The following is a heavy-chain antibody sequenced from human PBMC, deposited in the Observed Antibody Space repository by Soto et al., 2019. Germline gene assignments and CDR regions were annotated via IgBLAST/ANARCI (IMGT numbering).Heavy chain of an antibody. CDR2: IYYTGNT. V-gene: IGHV4-59*01. Sequence: QVQLQESGPGLVKPSETLSLTCTVSGGSISSYYWSWIRQPPGKGLEWIGYIYYTGNTNYNPSLNSRGTISVDTSKNQFSLKLTSVTSADTAVYYCARLSDCSGGRCYSADFDYWGQGTLVTVSS. CDR1: GGSISSYY. D-gene: IGHD2-15*01. J-gene: IGHJ4*02. CDR3: ARLSDCSGGRCYSADFDY.